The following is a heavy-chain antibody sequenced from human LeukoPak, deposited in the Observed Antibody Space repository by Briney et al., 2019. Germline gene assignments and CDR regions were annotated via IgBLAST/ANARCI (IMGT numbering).Heavy chain of an antibody. J-gene: IGHJ4*02. V-gene: IGHV3-48*03. D-gene: IGHD1-14*01. CDR3: SRDVNNTFDY. Sequence: GGSLRLSCAASGFTFRNYELIWVRQAPGKGLEFVSYIDGSGSTMYYADSVKGRFTISRDNTKNSVFLQMSSLRAEDTAVYYCSRDVNNTFDYWGQGTLVTVSS. CDR2: IDGSGSTM. CDR1: GFTFRNYE.